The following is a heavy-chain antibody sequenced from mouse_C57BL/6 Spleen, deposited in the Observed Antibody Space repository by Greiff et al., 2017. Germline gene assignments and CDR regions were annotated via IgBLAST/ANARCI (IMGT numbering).Heavy chain of an antibody. Sequence: EVKLMESGGGLVKPGGSLKLSCAASGFTFSSYAMSWVRQTPEKRLEWVATISDGGSYTYYPDNVKGRFTISRDNAKNNLYLQMSHLKSEDTAMYYCARDPYGNYDYFDYWGQGTTLTVSS. D-gene: IGHD2-10*02. CDR3: ARDPYGNYDYFDY. CDR2: ISDGGSYT. CDR1: GFTFSSYA. V-gene: IGHV5-4*01. J-gene: IGHJ2*01.